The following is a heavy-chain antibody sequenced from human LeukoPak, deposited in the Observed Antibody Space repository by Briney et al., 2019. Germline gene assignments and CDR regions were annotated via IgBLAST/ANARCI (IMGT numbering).Heavy chain of an antibody. D-gene: IGHD3-16*01. V-gene: IGHV5-51*01. J-gene: IGHJ4*02. CDR2: IYSGDSHT. CDR3: ASARHGDYVWDY. CDR1: GYSFTYW. Sequence: PGESLKISCKGSGYSFTYWIGWVRQMPGKGLEWMGIIYSGDSHTKYSPSFQGRDTISVDKSITTAYLQWSSLEASDTAMYYCASARHGDYVWDYWGQGTLVTVSS.